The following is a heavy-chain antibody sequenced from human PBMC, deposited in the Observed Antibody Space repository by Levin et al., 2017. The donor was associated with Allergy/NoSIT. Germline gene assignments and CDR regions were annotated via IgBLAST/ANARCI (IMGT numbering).Heavy chain of an antibody. CDR3: AKKKLWPYDY. Sequence: LSLTCAASGFTFSSYTMSWVRQPPGKGLEWVSAVTGSGDITYYADSVKGRFTISRDNSKNTLYLQMNSLRAEDTAVYYCAKKKLWPYDYWGQGTLVTVSS. J-gene: IGHJ4*02. V-gene: IGHV3-23*01. D-gene: IGHD3-16*01. CDR2: VTGSGDIT. CDR1: GFTFSSYT.